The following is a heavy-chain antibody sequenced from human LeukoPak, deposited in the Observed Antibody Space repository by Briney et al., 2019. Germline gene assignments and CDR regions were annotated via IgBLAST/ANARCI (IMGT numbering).Heavy chain of an antibody. D-gene: IGHD6-13*01. J-gene: IGHJ4*02. V-gene: IGHV3-30-3*01. CDR3: ARGGDTAAAGTAVDY. Sequence: GGSLRLSCAASGFTSSSYAMHWVRQAPGKGLEWATLISYDETNKYYAESVRGRFTISRDNSKNTLYLQMDSLRAEDTAVYYCARGGDTAAAGTAVDYWGQGTLVTVSS. CDR2: ISYDETNK. CDR1: GFTSSSYA.